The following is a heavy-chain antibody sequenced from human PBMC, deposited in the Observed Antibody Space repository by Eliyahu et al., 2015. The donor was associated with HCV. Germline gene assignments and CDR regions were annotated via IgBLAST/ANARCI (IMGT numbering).Heavy chain of an antibody. D-gene: IGHD2-15*01. Sequence: QVSLVESGGGVVQTGTSLKXSCGASGFXFGVXGWXGVRLAPGKGLXWVAMISHDGRDVYYADPVRGRFTISRDNSKRALYLEMNNLRPSDTAQYFCARLMATQTSDILDFWGRGTLVSVSP. CDR2: ISHDGRDV. CDR1: GFXFGVXG. V-gene: IGHV3-30*03. CDR3: ARLMATQTSDILDF. J-gene: IGHJ3*01.